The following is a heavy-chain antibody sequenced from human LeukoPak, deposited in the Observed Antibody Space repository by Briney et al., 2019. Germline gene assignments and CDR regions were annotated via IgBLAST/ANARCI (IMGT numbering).Heavy chain of an antibody. V-gene: IGHV3-49*04. CDR1: GFTFGDYA. D-gene: IGHD5-18*01. Sequence: GGSLRLSCTASGFTFGDYAMSWVRQAPGKGLEWVGFIRSKAYGGTTEYAASVKGRFTISRDDSKSIAYLQMNSLKTEDTAVYYCTSRLTAMDAFDYWGQGTLVTVSS. CDR2: IRSKAYGGTT. CDR3: TSRLTAMDAFDY. J-gene: IGHJ4*02.